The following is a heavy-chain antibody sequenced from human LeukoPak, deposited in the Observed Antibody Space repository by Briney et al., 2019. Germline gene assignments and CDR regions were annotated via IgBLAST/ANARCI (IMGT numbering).Heavy chain of an antibody. Sequence: SQTLSLTCTVSGGSVNSYYLSWIRQPAGKTLEWIGRIYDGGSTNYNPSLKSRVTMSVDTSKNQISLKLKSVTAADTAVYYCARDSGTSGEVKFDPWGQGALVTVSS. V-gene: IGHV4-4*07. J-gene: IGHJ5*02. CDR3: ARDSGTSGEVKFDP. D-gene: IGHD3-10*01. CDR2: IYDGGST. CDR1: GGSVNSYY.